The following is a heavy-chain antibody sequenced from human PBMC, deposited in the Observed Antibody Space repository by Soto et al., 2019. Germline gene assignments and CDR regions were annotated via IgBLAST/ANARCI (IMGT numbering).Heavy chain of an antibody. V-gene: IGHV1-46*01. D-gene: IGHD1-26*01. CDR1: RDTFTSYY. J-gene: IGHJ5*02. CDR2: INPHGGST. Sequence: ASVKVSCKAPRDTFTSYYINWVRQAPGQGLEWMGVINPHGGSTAYAQKFKGRVTLTRDTSASTVYMEVSSLTSEDTAMYYCAGSAGENFGIIIEGTNWFAPWGQGTLVTVSS. CDR3: AGSAGENFGIIIEGTNWFAP.